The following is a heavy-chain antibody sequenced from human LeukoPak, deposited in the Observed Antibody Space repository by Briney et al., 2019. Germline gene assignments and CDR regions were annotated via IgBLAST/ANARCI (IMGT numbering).Heavy chain of an antibody. D-gene: IGHD2-15*01. V-gene: IGHV4-39*01. CDR2: IYYSGRT. CDR3: ASQTRHCSVGTCYGGWFDP. Sequence: PSETLSLTCTVSGGSISSSSYYWGWIRQPPGKGLEWIGTIYYSGRTYYNPSLKSRVTISVDTSKNQFSLKLTSVTAADTAVYYCASQTRHCSVGTCYGGWFDPWGQGTLVTVSS. J-gene: IGHJ5*02. CDR1: GGSISSSSYY.